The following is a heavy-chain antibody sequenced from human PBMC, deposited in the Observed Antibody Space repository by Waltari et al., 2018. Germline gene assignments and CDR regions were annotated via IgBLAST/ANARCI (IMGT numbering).Heavy chain of an antibody. D-gene: IGHD3-16*01. Sequence: QLQLQESGPGLVKPSETLSLTCTVSGGSISSSSYYWGWIRQPPGKGLECIGSIYYSGRTYYNPSLKSRVTISVDTSKNQFSLKLSSVTAADTAVYDCARRQEGVGAFDIWGQGTMVTVSS. J-gene: IGHJ3*02. CDR2: IYYSGRT. CDR3: ARRQEGVGAFDI. V-gene: IGHV4-39*01. CDR1: GGSISSSSYY.